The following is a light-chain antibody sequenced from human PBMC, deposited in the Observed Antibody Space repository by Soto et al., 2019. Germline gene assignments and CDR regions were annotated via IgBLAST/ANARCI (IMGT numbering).Light chain of an antibody. J-gene: IGKJ4*01. CDR1: QDSSNY. Sequence: DIQMTQSPSSLSASVGDRVTITCQASQDSSNYLNWYQQKPGKAPKLLIYDASNLETGVPSRFSGSGSGTDFILTISSLQPEDISTYYCQQYDNLPFTFGGGTKVEIK. CDR2: DAS. CDR3: QQYDNLPFT. V-gene: IGKV1-33*01.